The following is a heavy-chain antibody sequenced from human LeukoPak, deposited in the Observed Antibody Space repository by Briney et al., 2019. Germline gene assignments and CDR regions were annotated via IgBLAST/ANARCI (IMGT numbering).Heavy chain of an antibody. D-gene: IGHD1-1*01. CDR2: IYSGGST. Sequence: GGSLRLSCAASGFTVSGNYMSWVRQAPGKGLEWVSVIYSGGSTYYADSVKDRFIISRDNSKNTVHLQMNSLRVEDTAVYYCSRGPDDDGTDSWGQGTLVTVSS. V-gene: IGHV3-66*01. CDR3: SRGPDDDGTDS. J-gene: IGHJ4*02. CDR1: GFTVSGNY.